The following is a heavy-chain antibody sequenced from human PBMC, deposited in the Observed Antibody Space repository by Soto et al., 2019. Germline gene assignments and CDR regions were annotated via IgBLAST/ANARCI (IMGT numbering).Heavy chain of an antibody. CDR1: GFTFSSYA. Sequence: EVQLLESGGGLVQPGGSLRLSCAASGFTFSSYAMSWVRQAPGKGLEWVSAISGSGGSTYYADSVKGLFTISRDKSKNSLYLQMNSVRAVDTAVCYCAKLMAKGDNMIVVVITSDAFQIGGQGTMFTVSS. D-gene: IGHD3-22*01. CDR2: ISGSGGST. J-gene: IGHJ3*02. CDR3: AKLMAKGDNMIVVVITSDAFQI. V-gene: IGHV3-23*01.